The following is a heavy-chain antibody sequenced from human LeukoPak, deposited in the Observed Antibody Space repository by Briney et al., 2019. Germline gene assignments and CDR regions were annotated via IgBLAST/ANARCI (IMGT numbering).Heavy chain of an antibody. CDR2: IYYSGST. V-gene: IGHV4-39*01. J-gene: IGHJ4*02. Sequence: SETLSLTCTVYGGSISSSSYYWGWIRQPPGKGLEWIGSIYYSGSTYYNPSLKSRVTISVDTSKNQFSLKLSSVTAADTAVYYCARAEGPFDYWGQGTLVTVSS. CDR1: GGSISSSSYY. CDR3: ARAEGPFDY.